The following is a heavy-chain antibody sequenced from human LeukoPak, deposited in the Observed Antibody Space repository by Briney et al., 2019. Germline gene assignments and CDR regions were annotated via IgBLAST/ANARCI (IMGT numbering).Heavy chain of an antibody. CDR2: ISGSGGST. CDR1: GFTFSSYA. CDR3: AKAPPPDSSGYYYVRYYYYGMDV. V-gene: IGHV3-23*01. J-gene: IGHJ6*02. Sequence: SGGSLRLSCAASGFTFSSYAMSWVRQAPGKGLEWVSAISGSGGSTYYADSVKGRFTISRDNSKNTLYLQMNSLRAEDTAVYYCAKAPPPDSSGYYYVRYYYYGMDVWGQGTTVTVSS. D-gene: IGHD3-22*01.